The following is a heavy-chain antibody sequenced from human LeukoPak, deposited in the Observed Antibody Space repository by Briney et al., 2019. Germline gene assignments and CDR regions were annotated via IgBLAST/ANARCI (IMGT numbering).Heavy chain of an antibody. J-gene: IGHJ4*02. CDR1: GFTFSSYS. CDR2: INHSGST. Sequence: PGGSLRLSCAASGFTFSSYSMNWIRQPPGKGLEWIGEINHSGSTNYNPSLKSRVTISVDTSKNQFSLKLSSVTAADTAVYYCARHVAAAYFDYWGQGTLVTVSS. CDR3: ARHVAAAYFDY. V-gene: IGHV4-34*01. D-gene: IGHD6-13*01.